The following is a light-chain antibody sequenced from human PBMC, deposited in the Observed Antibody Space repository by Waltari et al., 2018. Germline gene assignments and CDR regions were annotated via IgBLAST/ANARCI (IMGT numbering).Light chain of an antibody. CDR1: QDIGTW. Sequence: DIQLTQSPSTLSASVGDRVTITCRASQDIGTWLAWYQQQPGKAPKTLVYKASRLQRWVPSRFSGSWSGTKFTLHITSPQPEEFGTFYWQPFDSYPVTFGQGTKVDIK. V-gene: IGKV1-5*03. CDR2: KAS. CDR3: QPFDSYPVT. J-gene: IGKJ1*01.